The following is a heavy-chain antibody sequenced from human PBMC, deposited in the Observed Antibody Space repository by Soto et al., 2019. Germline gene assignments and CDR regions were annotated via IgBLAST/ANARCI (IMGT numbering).Heavy chain of an antibody. CDR3: ARDRPQITIFDAFDI. V-gene: IGHV3-30*14. CDR1: GFTFSTYV. CDR2: ISYDGSNK. D-gene: IGHD3-3*01. J-gene: IGHJ3*02. Sequence: QVQLVESGGGVVQPGRSLRLSCAASGFTFSTYVMHWVRQAPGKGLECVAVISYDGSNKYYADSVKGRLIISRDNSKNTLFLQMNSLRAEDTAVYYCARDRPQITIFDAFDIWGQGTMVTVSS.